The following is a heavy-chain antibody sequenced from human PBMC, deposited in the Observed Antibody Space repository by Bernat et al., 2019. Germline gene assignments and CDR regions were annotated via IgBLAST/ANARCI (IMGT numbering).Heavy chain of an antibody. CDR1: GFTFSSYA. J-gene: IGHJ4*02. V-gene: IGHV3-23*04. Sequence: EVQLVESGGVVVQPGGSLRLSCAASGFTFSSYAMSWVRQAPGKGLEWVSAISGSGGSTYYADSVKGRFTISRDNSKNTLYLQMNSLRAEDTAVYYCALKGAYSYGFDYWGQGTLVTVSS. CDR3: ALKGAYSYGFDY. D-gene: IGHD5-18*01. CDR2: ISGSGGST.